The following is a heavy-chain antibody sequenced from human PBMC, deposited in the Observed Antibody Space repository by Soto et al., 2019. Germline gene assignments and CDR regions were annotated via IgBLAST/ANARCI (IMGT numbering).Heavy chain of an antibody. J-gene: IGHJ4*02. CDR1: GGSISSSSYY. Sequence: SETLSLTCTVSGGSISSSSYYWGWIRQPPGKGLEWIGSIYYSGSTYYNPSLKSRVTISVDTSKNQFSLKLSSVTAADTAVYYCARQSTVVKGLLDYWGQGTLVTVSS. CDR2: IYYSGST. CDR3: ARQSTVVKGLLDY. D-gene: IGHD4-17*01. V-gene: IGHV4-39*01.